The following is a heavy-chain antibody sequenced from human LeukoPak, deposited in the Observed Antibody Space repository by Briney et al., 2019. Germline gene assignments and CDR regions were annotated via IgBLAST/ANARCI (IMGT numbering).Heavy chain of an antibody. CDR2: INAGNGNT. V-gene: IGHV1-3*01. Sequence: ASVKVSCKASGYTFTSYAMHWVRQAPGQRLEWMGWINAGNGNTNYAQKPQGRVTMTTDTSTSTAYMELRSLRSDDTAVYYCARDLESFWRFGGYWGQGTLVTVSS. CDR3: ARDLESFWRFGGY. D-gene: IGHD3-16*01. J-gene: IGHJ4*02. CDR1: GYTFTSYA.